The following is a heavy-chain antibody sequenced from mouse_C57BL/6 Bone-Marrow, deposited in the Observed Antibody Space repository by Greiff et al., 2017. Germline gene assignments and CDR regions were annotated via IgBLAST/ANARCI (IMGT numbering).Heavy chain of an antibody. D-gene: IGHD2-1*01. V-gene: IGHV1-52*01. CDR1: GYTFTSYW. Sequence: QVQLQQPGAELVRPGSSVKLSCKASGYTFTSYWMHWVKQRPLQGLEWIGNIDPSDSETHNNQQFKDKATLTVDKSSSTAYMQLSSLTSEDSAVYYCATHGNYVTFYAMDYWGQGTSVTVSS. CDR2: IDPSDSET. CDR3: ATHGNYVTFYAMDY. J-gene: IGHJ4*01.